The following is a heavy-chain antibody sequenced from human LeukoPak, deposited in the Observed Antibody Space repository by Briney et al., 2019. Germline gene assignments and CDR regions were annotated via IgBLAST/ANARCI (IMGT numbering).Heavy chain of an antibody. J-gene: IGHJ6*03. CDR1: GFTFSTYG. Sequence: GGSLRLSCGASGFTFSTYGMSWVRQAPGKGLEWVSGISGSGGRTYYADSVKGRFTISRDNSKNTLYLQMNSLRAEDTAVYYCAKAGRGGAITMVRGVKGDYYYMDVWGKGTTVTISS. CDR3: AKAGRGGAITMVRGVKGDYYYMDV. CDR2: ISGSGGRT. D-gene: IGHD3-10*01. V-gene: IGHV3-23*01.